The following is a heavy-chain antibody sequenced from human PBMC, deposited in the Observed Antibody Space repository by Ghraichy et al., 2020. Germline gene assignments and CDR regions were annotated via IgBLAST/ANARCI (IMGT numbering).Heavy chain of an antibody. V-gene: IGHV3-30*02. Sequence: GGSLRLSCAVSGFTFSNYGMHWVRQAPGKGLEWVTFIRYDGSNKYYADSVKDRFTISRDNSKNTLFLEMNSLRPEDTAVYYCAKKDFSRVDYDDYFGGFDYWGQGTLVTVSS. CDR2: IRYDGSNK. J-gene: IGHJ4*02. CDR3: AKKDFSRVDYDDYFGGFDY. CDR1: GFTFSNYG. D-gene: IGHD4-17*01.